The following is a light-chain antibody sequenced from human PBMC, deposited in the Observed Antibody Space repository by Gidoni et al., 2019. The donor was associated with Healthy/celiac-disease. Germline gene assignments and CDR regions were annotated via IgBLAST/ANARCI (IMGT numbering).Light chain of an antibody. CDR3: NSRDSSGNHLGHVV. CDR1: SLRSYY. V-gene: IGLV3-19*01. J-gene: IGLJ2*01. Sequence: SSELTQDPPVSVALGQTVRITCQEDSLRSYYASWYQQKPGQAHVLVIYGKNNRPSGIPDRFSGSNSGNTASLTITGAQAEDEADYYCNSRDSSGNHLGHVVFGGGTKLTVL. CDR2: GKN.